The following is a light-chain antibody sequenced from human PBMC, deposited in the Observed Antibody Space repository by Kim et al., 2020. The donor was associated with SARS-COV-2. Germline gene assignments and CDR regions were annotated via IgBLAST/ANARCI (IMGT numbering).Light chain of an antibody. CDR2: LGS. V-gene: IGKV2-28*01. CDR1: QSLLHGTGYNY. J-gene: IGKJ5*01. Sequence: PASISCMSSQSLLHGTGYNYLDWYLQKPGQSPQLLIYLGSNRASGVPDRFSGSGSGTDFTLKISRVEAEDVGVYYCMEALQTPITFGQGTRLEIK. CDR3: MEALQTPIT.